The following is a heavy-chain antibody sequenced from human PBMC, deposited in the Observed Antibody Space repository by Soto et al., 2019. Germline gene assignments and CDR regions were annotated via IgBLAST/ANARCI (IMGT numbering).Heavy chain of an antibody. CDR3: AKRVSQYTPLALFDY. CDR2: ISGGDGGV. CDR1: GFTFSSYL. V-gene: IGHV3-23*01. J-gene: IGHJ4*02. Sequence: PGGSLRVSCAASGFTFSSYLMRWVRRAPGEGLEWVSTISGGDGGVYSTDSVKGRFAICRDNSRNTAYLQLNRLRVEDPAVYYCAKRVSQYTPLALFDYWGRGTLVTVSS. D-gene: IGHD5-18*01.